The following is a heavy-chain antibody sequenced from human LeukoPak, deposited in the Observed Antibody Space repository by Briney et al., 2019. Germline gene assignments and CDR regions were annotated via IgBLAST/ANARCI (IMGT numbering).Heavy chain of an antibody. D-gene: IGHD3-16*02. Sequence: SETLSLTCTVSGGSISSYYWSWIRQPPGKGLEWIGEINHSGSTNYNPSLKSRVTISVDTSKNQFSLKLSSVTAADTAVYYCARGRGYAFGGVITHLDYWGQGTLVTVSS. CDR1: GGSISSYY. J-gene: IGHJ4*02. CDR3: ARGRGYAFGGVITHLDY. V-gene: IGHV4-34*01. CDR2: INHSGST.